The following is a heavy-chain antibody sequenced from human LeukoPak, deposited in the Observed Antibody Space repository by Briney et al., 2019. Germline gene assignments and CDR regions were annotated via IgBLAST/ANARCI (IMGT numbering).Heavy chain of an antibody. J-gene: IGHJ4*02. V-gene: IGHV3-30*04. CDR2: ISSDGRDK. CDR3: AKDTAIGAAAYYFDY. Sequence: PGRSLRLSCAASGFTFSSYAMHWVRQAPGKGLEWVAVISSDGRDKHYADSVKGRFTISRDNSKNTLYLQMNSLRAEDTAVYYCAKDTAIGAAAYYFDYWGQGTLVTVSS. D-gene: IGHD6-13*01. CDR1: GFTFSSYA.